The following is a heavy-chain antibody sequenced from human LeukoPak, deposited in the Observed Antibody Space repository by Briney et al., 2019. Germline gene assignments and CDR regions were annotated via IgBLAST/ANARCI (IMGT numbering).Heavy chain of an antibody. J-gene: IGHJ4*02. V-gene: IGHV3-74*01. CDR3: TRTYYYDSRDYFDY. Sequence: GGSLRLSCAASGFTFSTYWMHWVRQVPGKGLVWVSRIKTDGSNTVYADNVKGRFTMSRDNARNTLYLQMNSLRVEDTAVYYCTRTYYYDSRDYFDYWGQGALVTVSS. CDR2: IKTDGSNT. D-gene: IGHD3-22*01. CDR1: GFTFSTYW.